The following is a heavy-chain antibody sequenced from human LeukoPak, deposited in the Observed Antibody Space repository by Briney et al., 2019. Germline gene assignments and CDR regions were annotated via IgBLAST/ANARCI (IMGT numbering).Heavy chain of an antibody. CDR1: GFTFSSYA. Sequence: GGSLRLSCAASGFTFSSYAMSWVRQAPGKGLEWVSAISGSGGSTYYADSVKGRFTISRDNSKNTLYLQMNSLRAEDSAVYYCVYCTRGNCYSTVRGWKYWGQGTLVTVSS. CDR3: VYCTRGNCYSTVRGWKY. J-gene: IGHJ4*02. V-gene: IGHV3-23*01. D-gene: IGHD2-15*01. CDR2: ISGSGGST.